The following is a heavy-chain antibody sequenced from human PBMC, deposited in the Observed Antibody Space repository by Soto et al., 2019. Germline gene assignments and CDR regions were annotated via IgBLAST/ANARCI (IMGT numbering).Heavy chain of an antibody. J-gene: IGHJ6*02. Sequence: VESLKISCKGSGYSFTNYWIGWVRQMPGKGLEWMGIIYPGDSDTRYSPSFQGQVTISADKSINTAYLQWSSLKASDSAMYYCGRHEHTGHTGYPYAMDVWGQGTTVTVSS. CDR2: IYPGDSDT. V-gene: IGHV5-51*01. D-gene: IGHD2-15*01. CDR1: GYSFTNYW. CDR3: GRHEHTGHTGYPYAMDV.